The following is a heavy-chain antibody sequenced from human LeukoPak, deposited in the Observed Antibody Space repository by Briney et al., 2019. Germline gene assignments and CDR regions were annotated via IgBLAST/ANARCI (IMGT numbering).Heavy chain of an antibody. CDR3: AGSLGRPFDY. CDR2: IIPIFGTA. D-gene: IGHD2-15*01. V-gene: IGHV1-69*01. J-gene: IGHJ4*02. CDR1: GGTFSSYA. Sequence: SVKVSCNASGGTFSSYAISWVRQAPAQGLEWMGGIIPIFGTANYAQKFQGRVTITADESTSTAYMELSSLRSEDTAVYYCAGSLGRPFDYWGQGTLVTVSS.